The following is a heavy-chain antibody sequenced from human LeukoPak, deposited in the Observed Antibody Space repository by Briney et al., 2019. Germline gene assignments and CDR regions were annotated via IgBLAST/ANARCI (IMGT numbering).Heavy chain of an antibody. CDR1: GGSISSYY. V-gene: IGHV4-4*07. Sequence: SETLSLTCTVSGGSISSYYWSWIRQPAGKGLEWIGRIYTSGSTNYNPSLKSRLTMSVDTSKNQFSLKLSSVTAADTAVYYCATTDPSSGWSQKDWGQGTLVTVSS. J-gene: IGHJ4*02. CDR3: ATTDPSSGWSQKD. CDR2: IYTSGST. D-gene: IGHD6-19*01.